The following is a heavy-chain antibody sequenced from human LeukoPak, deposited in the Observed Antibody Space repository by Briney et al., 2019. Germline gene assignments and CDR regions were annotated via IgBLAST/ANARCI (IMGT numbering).Heavy chain of an antibody. V-gene: IGHV4-31*03. Sequence: SQTLSLTCTVSGGSISSGGYYWSWIRQHPGKGLEWIGYIYYSGSTYYNPSLKSRVTISVDTSKNQFSPKLSSVTAADTAVYYCARGRYYDILTGYLDYWGQGTLVTVSS. CDR2: IYYSGST. CDR3: ARGRYYDILTGYLDY. CDR1: GGSISSGGYY. J-gene: IGHJ4*02. D-gene: IGHD3-9*01.